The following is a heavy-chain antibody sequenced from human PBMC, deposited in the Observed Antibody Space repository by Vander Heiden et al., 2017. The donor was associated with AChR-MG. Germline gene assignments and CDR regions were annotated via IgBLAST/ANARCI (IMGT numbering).Heavy chain of an antibody. CDR1: GFSFNTYW. J-gene: IGHJ4*02. V-gene: IGHV3-7*01. CDR2: IKEDGHEE. CDR3: ARDPNSWGATFQGDY. D-gene: IGHD1-26*01. Sequence: EVQLVESGGDLVQPGGSLRLSCAASGFSFNTYWMSWVRQAPGKGLEWVADIKEDGHEEYYVDSVKGRFTISRDNARNSLYLQMSSLRAEDTAVYYCARDPNSWGATFQGDYWGQGTLVTVSS.